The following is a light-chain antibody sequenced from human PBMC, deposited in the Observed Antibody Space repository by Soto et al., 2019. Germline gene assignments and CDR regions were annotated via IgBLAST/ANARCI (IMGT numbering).Light chain of an antibody. J-gene: IGLJ2*01. Sequence: QSALTQPPSASGSPGQSVTISCTGTSSDVGGYNYVSWYQQHPDKAPKLMIYEVSKRPSGVPDRFSGSKSGNTASLTVSGLQAEDEADYDCSSYAGSSIFVLFGGGTKLTVL. CDR1: SSDVGGYNY. V-gene: IGLV2-8*01. CDR3: SSYAGSSIFVL. CDR2: EVS.